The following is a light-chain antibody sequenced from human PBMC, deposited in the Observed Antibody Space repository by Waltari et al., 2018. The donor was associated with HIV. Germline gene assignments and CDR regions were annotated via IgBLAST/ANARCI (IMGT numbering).Light chain of an antibody. Sequence: SYVLTQPPSVSVAPGKTARITCGGNNIGSRSVHWYQQKPGQAPVLVMYCGSDRPSGIPERFSGSNSGNTATLTISRIEAGDEADYFCQVWDSSSDHHVFGTGTKVTVL. V-gene: IGLV3-21*04. CDR2: CGS. J-gene: IGLJ1*01. CDR3: QVWDSSSDHHV. CDR1: NIGSRS.